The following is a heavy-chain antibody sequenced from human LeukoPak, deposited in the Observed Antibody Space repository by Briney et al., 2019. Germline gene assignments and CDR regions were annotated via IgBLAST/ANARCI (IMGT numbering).Heavy chain of an antibody. CDR1: GFTFGGYA. CDR2: IRSKAYGGTT. J-gene: IGHJ4*02. D-gene: IGHD3-22*01. V-gene: IGHV3-49*04. Sequence: GRSLRLSCTASGFTFGGYAMSWVRQAPGKGLEWVGFIRSKAYGGTTEYAASVKGIFTISRDESNSIDYMQMNSLKTEDTAVYYCTRVSRYRTMIVVVDMYYFDYGGQGTLVTVSS. CDR3: TRVSRYRTMIVVVDMYYFDY.